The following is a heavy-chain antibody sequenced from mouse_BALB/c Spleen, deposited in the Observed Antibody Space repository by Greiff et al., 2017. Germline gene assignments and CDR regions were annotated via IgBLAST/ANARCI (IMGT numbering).Heavy chain of an antibody. CDR2: ISYSGST. Sequence: EVQLQQSGPGLVKPSQSLSLTCTVTGYSITSDYAWNWIRQFPGNKLEWMGYISYSGSTSYNPSLKSRISITRDTSKNQFFLQLNSVTTEDTATYYCARGRGSWFAYWGQGTLVTVSA. J-gene: IGHJ3*01. CDR3: ARGRGSWFAY. V-gene: IGHV3-2*02. CDR1: GYSITSDYA.